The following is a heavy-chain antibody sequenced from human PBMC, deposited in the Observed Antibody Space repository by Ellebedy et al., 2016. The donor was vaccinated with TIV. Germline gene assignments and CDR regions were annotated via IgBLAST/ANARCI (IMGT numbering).Heavy chain of an antibody. V-gene: IGHV1-18*01. J-gene: IGHJ5*02. D-gene: IGHD2-8*01. Sequence: AASVKVSCKASGSNFAPYGVSCVRQAPGQGLESIGLTFPYSANTDWAQKFQGRVTMTTDTSTSKAFLEVTSLRSDETAVYYCARWGGYCTPATCHHSWCDTWGQGTLVTVSS. CDR2: TFPYSANT. CDR1: GSNFAPYG. CDR3: ARWGGYCTPATCHHSWCDT.